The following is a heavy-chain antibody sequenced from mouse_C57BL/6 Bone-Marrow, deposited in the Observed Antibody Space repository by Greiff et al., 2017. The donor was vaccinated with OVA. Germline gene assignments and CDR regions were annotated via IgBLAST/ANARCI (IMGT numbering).Heavy chain of an antibody. V-gene: IGHV1-54*01. Sequence: QVQLQQSGAELVRPGTSVNVSCKASGYAFTNYLIEWVKQRPGQGLEWIGVINPGSGGTNYNEKFKGKATLTADKSSSTAYMQLSSLTSEDSAVYFCARKELRLPLYYFDYWGQGTTLTVSS. CDR2: INPGSGGT. CDR1: GYAFTNYL. D-gene: IGHD3-2*02. J-gene: IGHJ2*01. CDR3: ARKELRLPLYYFDY.